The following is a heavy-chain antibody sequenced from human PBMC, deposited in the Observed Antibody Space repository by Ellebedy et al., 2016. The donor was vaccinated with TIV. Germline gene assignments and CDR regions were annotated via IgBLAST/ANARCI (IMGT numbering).Heavy chain of an antibody. CDR3: ASDPWGVGPAFDI. CDR2: MYGSGRGI. D-gene: IGHD1-26*01. J-gene: IGHJ3*02. CDR1: GFTFSAFA. V-gene: IGHV3-23*05. Sequence: GESLKISCGAFGFTFSAFAMGWVRQTPGKGLEWVSGMYGSGRGISYSESVKGRFIISRDNSKNTLYLEMNSLRAEDTAIYHCASDPWGVGPAFDIWGQGTMVTVSS.